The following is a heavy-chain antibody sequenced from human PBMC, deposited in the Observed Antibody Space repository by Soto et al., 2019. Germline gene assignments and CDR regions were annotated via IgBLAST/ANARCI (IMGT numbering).Heavy chain of an antibody. D-gene: IGHD5-12*01. V-gene: IGHV4-4*08. CDR3: ASSAGHPVDFFYYNGMDV. CDR2: VYTSDYT. CDR1: GASIRSYY. Sequence: QMQLQESGPGLVKPSETLSLTCSVSGASIRSYYWHWIRQPPGKRLEWIGYVYTSDYTRYSSSLKSLVTISVDTSKSQFYLRLNSVTAADTAVYYCASSAGHPVDFFYYNGMDVWGQGTTVTVSS. J-gene: IGHJ6*02.